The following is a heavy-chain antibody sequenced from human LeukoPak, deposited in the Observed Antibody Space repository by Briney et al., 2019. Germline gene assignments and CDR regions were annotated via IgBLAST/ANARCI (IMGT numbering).Heavy chain of an antibody. CDR3: AREHDSSGYTYDY. V-gene: IGHV1-69*13. Sequence: SVKVSCKASGGTFSSYAISWVRQAPGQELEWMGGIIPIFGTANYAQKFQGRVTITADESTSTAYMELSSLRSEDTAVYYCAREHDSSGYTYDYWGQGTLVTVSS. CDR2: IIPIFGTA. CDR1: GGTFSSYA. D-gene: IGHD3-22*01. J-gene: IGHJ4*02.